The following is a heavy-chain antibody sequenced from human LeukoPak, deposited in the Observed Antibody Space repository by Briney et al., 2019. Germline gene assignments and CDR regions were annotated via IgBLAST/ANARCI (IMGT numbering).Heavy chain of an antibody. J-gene: IGHJ6*02. CDR3: ARDVGATWGMDV. CDR2: ISHDGSTK. Sequence: GGSLRLSCAASGFTFNTYAVHWVRRAPGKGLEWVSLISHDGSTKYYADSLKGRFTISRDNSKNTLYLQVNGLRDEDTAAYYCARDVGATWGMDVWGQGTTVTVSS. D-gene: IGHD1-1*01. V-gene: IGHV3-30-3*01. CDR1: GFTFNTYA.